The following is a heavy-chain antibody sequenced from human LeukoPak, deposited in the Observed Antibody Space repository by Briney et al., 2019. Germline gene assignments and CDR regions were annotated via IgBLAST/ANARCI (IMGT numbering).Heavy chain of an antibody. CDR3: ANRGALGDRDY. CDR2: ISGSGGST. CDR1: GFTFSSYA. D-gene: IGHD2-21*02. V-gene: IGHV3-23*01. J-gene: IGHJ4*02. Sequence: GGSLRLSCAASGFTFSSYAMSWVRQAPGKGLEWVSAISGSGGSTYYADSVEGRFTISRDNSKNTLYLQMNSLRAEDTAVYYCANRGALGDRDYWGQGTLVTVSS.